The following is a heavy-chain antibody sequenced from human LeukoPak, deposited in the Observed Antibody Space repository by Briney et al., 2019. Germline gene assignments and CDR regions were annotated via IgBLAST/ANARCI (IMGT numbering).Heavy chain of an antibody. J-gene: IGHJ4*02. Sequence: PGGSLSLSCAASGFTFSSYAMSWVRHAPRQGLKWVSVISGSGGSTYYANPVKGRFTISKDNSKNTLYLQMNSLRAEDTAVYYCADQSEDYWGQGTLVTVSS. D-gene: IGHD2-2*01. V-gene: IGHV3-23*01. CDR1: GFTFSSYA. CDR3: ADQSEDY. CDR2: ISGSGGST.